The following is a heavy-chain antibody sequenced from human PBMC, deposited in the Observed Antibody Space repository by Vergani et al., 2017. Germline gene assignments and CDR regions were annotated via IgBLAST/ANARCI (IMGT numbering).Heavy chain of an antibody. D-gene: IGHD5-12*01. Sequence: QVQLVQSGAEVKKPGASVKVSCKASGYTFTSYGISWVRQAPGQGLEWMGWISAYNGNTNYAQKLQGRVTMTTDTSTSTAYMELRSLRSDDTAVYYCARDLYRPPGGKVGGXSGYDYYYYYGMDVWGQGTTVTVSS. CDR2: ISAYNGNT. J-gene: IGHJ6*02. CDR3: ARDLYRPPGGKVGGXSGYDYYYYYGMDV. V-gene: IGHV1-18*01. CDR1: GYTFTSYG.